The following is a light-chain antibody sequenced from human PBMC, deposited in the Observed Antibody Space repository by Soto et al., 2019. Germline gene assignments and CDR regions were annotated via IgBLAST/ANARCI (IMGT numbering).Light chain of an antibody. V-gene: IGKV3-20*01. Sequence: EIVLTQSPGTLALSPGERATLSCRASQSVFNNNLAWYQQKPGQAPRLLMCGASSMATGIPDRFSGSGSGPDFTINISRLETEDIAIYHCQQYGGSPRTFGQVTKLEIK. CDR1: QSVFNNN. CDR3: QQYGGSPRT. CDR2: GAS. J-gene: IGKJ2*01.